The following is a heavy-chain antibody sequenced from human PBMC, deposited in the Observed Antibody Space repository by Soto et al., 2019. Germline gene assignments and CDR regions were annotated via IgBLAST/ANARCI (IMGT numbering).Heavy chain of an antibody. CDR2: IDPSDSYT. CDR3: ARLYYYYDSSGRDAFDI. Sequence: LGESLKISCKGSGYSFTSYWISWVRQMPGKGLEWMGRIDPSDSYTNYSPSFQGHVTISADKSISTAYLQWSSLKASDTAMYYCARLYYYYDSSGRDAFDIWGQGTMVTVSS. CDR1: GYSFTSYW. V-gene: IGHV5-10-1*01. J-gene: IGHJ3*02. D-gene: IGHD3-22*01.